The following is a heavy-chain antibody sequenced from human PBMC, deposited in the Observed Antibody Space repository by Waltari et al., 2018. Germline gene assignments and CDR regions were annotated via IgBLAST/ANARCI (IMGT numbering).Heavy chain of an antibody. D-gene: IGHD3-3*01. V-gene: IGHV1-69*13. CDR2: IIPIFGTA. CDR3: ARAPTPYYDFWSGYYNDWFDP. J-gene: IGHJ5*02. Sequence: QVQLVQSGAEVKKPGSSVMVSCKASGGTFSSYAISWVRQAPGQGLEWMGRIIPIFGTANYAQKFQGRVTITADKSTSTAYMELSSLRSEDTAVYYCARAPTPYYDFWSGYYNDWFDPWGQGTLVTVSS. CDR1: GGTFSSYA.